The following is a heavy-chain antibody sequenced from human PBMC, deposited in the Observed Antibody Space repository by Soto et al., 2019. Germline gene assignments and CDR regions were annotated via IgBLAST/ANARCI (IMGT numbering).Heavy chain of an antibody. V-gene: IGHV1-69*06. Sequence: VASVKVSCKASGGTFSSYAISWVRQAPGQGLEWMGGIIPIFGTANYAQKFQGQVTISADKSISTAYLQWSSLKASDTAMYYCARLGGIRYYYYYGMDVWGQGTTVTVSS. CDR2: IIPIFGTA. J-gene: IGHJ6*02. CDR1: GGTFSSYA. D-gene: IGHD1-26*01. CDR3: ARLGGIRYYYYYGMDV.